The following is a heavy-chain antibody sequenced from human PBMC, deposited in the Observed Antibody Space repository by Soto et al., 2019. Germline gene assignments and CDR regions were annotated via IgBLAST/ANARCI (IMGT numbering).Heavy chain of an antibody. V-gene: IGHV1-69*06. CDR1: GGTFSSYA. J-gene: IGHJ5*02. D-gene: IGHD1-7*01. CDR2: IIPIFGTA. Sequence: ASLKVPCNASGGTFSSYAISWVRQAPGQGLEWMGGIIPIFGTANYAQKFQGRVTITADKSTSTAYMELSSLRSEDTAVYYCARGSNYRGLNYNWFDPWGQGTLVTVSS. CDR3: ARGSNYRGLNYNWFDP.